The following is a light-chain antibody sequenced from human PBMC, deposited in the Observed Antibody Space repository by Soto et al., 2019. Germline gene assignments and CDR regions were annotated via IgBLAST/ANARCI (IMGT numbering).Light chain of an antibody. CDR1: ISDIGGYNF. V-gene: IGLV2-14*01. CDR2: DVN. J-gene: IGLJ3*02. Sequence: QSALTQPASVSGSPGQSITISCTGTISDIGGYNFISWYQHHPGKAPKLVIYDVNNRPSGISYRFSGSKSGNTASLTISGLQAEDEADYYCASYASITTWVFGGGTKLTVL. CDR3: ASYASITTWV.